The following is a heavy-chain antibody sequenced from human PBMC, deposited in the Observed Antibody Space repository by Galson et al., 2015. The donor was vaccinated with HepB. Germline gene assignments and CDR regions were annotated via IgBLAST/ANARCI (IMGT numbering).Heavy chain of an antibody. V-gene: IGHV1-46*01. Sequence: SVKVSCKASGGTFSTYTLSWVRQAPGQGLEWMGIINPSGGSTSYAQKFQGRVTMTRDTSTSTVYMELSSLRSEDTAVYYCARAPGWELLSYFDYWGQGTLVTVSS. D-gene: IGHD1-26*01. J-gene: IGHJ4*02. CDR1: GGTFSTYT. CDR2: INPSGGST. CDR3: ARAPGWELLSYFDY.